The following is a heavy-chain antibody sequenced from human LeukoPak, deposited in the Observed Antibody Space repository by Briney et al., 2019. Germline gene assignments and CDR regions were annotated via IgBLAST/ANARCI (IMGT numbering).Heavy chain of an antibody. CDR3: AKLPQWSDPD. CDR1: GFPYSSHA. CDR2: LSGSGGST. Sequence: GGSLRHSRAASGFPYSSHAMSWARPAPGKGLEWGAALSGSGGSTYYADSVKGRFTITRVNAKNTLYLQLNSLRAEDTAVYYYAKLPQWSDPDWGQGTLVTVSS. V-gene: IGHV3-23*01. D-gene: IGHD2-15*01. J-gene: IGHJ4*02.